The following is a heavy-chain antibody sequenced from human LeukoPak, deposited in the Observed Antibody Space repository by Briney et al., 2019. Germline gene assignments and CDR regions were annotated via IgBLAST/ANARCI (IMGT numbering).Heavy chain of an antibody. V-gene: IGHV4-59*04. CDR3: AITPQNSSGWSDY. Sequence: SETLSLTCTVSGDSISNYYWSWIRQPPGKGLEWIGYIYYSGSIYYNPSLKSRVTMSVDTSKNQFSLKLSSVTAVDTAVYYCAITPQNSSGWSDYWGQGTLVTVSS. D-gene: IGHD6-19*01. CDR2: IYYSGSI. CDR1: GDSISNYY. J-gene: IGHJ4*02.